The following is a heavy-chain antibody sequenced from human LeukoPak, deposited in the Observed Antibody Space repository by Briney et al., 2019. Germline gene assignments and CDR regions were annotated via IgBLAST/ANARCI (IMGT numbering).Heavy chain of an antibody. CDR2: IYYSGST. V-gene: IGHV4-59*01. CDR1: GGSISSYY. D-gene: IGHD3-16*01. Sequence: SETLSLTCTVSGGSISSYYWSWIRQPPGKGLEWIGYIYYSGSTNYNPSLKSRVTISVDTSKNQFSLKLSSVTAADTAVYYCAGGEGGFDYWGQGTLVTVSS. J-gene: IGHJ4*02. CDR3: AGGEGGFDY.